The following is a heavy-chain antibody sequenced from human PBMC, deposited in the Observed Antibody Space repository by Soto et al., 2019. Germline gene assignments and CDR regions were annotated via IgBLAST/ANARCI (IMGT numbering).Heavy chain of an antibody. D-gene: IGHD5-18*01. Sequence: QGQLVQSGAEVKKPGSSVTVSCKTSGGTFSKDAINWVRQAPGQGLEWMGLLIPVFGSPIYAQKFQGRIRITADESTSTAFMDLSSLRSEDTAVYYCTRVLGYTFEPGKTRYYAMDVWGQGTTVSFSS. CDR1: GGTFSKDA. CDR2: LIPVFGSP. CDR3: TRVLGYTFEPGKTRYYAMDV. J-gene: IGHJ6*02. V-gene: IGHV1-69*01.